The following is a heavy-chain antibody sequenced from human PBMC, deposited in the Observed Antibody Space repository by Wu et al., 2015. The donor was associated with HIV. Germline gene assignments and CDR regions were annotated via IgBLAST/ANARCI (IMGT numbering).Heavy chain of an antibody. CDR1: GGTFSSYA. V-gene: IGHV1-69*12. D-gene: IGHD6-13*01. CDR3: AEAWVEGSSWYWAFDI. CDR2: IIPIFGTA. Sequence: QVQLVQSGAEVKKPGSSVKVSCKASGGTFSSYAISWVRQAPGQGLEWMGGIIPIFGTANYAQKFQGRVTITADESTSTAYMELSSLRSEDTAVYYCAEAWVEGSSWYWAFDIWGQGTMVTVSS. J-gene: IGHJ3*02.